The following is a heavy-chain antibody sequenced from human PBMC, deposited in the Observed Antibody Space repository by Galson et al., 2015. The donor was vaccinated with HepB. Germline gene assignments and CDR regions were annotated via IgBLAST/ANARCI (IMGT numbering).Heavy chain of an antibody. Sequence: SLRLSCAASGFTFSSYWMHWVRHAPGKGLVWVSRINSDGSSTSYADSVKGRFTISRDNAKNTLYLQMNSLRAEDTAVYYCARGGAVAGTPENFDYWGQGTLVTVSS. CDR2: INSDGSST. CDR3: ARGGAVAGTPENFDY. J-gene: IGHJ4*02. CDR1: GFTFSSYW. V-gene: IGHV3-74*01. D-gene: IGHD6-19*01.